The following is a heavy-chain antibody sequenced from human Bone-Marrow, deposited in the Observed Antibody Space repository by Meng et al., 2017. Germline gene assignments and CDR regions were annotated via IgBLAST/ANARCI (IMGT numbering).Heavy chain of an antibody. CDR1: GGTFSRYA. CDR3: ARDNLKDWFDP. J-gene: IGHJ5*02. CDR2: IIPIFGTA. V-gene: IGHV1-69*01. Sequence: QGQVGQSWGGVKSLGPAGRGACKASGGTFSRYAISWVRQAPGQGLEWMGGIIPIFGTANYAQKFQGRVTITADESTSTAYTELSSLRSEDTAVYYCARDNLKDWFDPWGQGTLVTVSS.